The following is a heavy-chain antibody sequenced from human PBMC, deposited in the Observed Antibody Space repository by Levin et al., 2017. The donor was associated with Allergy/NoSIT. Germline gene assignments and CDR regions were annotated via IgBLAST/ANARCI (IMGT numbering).Heavy chain of an antibody. J-gene: IGHJ4*02. V-gene: IGHV1-8*01. CDR3: ARGRIAPTGDSRYY. D-gene: IGHD1-1*01. Sequence: ASVKVSCKASGYSFSSYDINWVRQATGQGLEWMGWMNPDSGNTGYAQKFQGRVTLTRDTSISTSYMELSSLTSEDTAVYYCARGRIAPTGDSRYYWGQGTLVTVSS. CDR1: GYSFSSYD. CDR2: MNPDSGNT.